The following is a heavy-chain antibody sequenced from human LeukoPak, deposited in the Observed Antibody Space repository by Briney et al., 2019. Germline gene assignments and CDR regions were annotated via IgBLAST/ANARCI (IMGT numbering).Heavy chain of an antibody. CDR3: ARVSAMLDGMDV. D-gene: IGHD3-10*02. J-gene: IGHJ6*02. Sequence: ASVNVSCKASGYTFTSYAMHWVRQAPGQRLEWMGWINAGNGNTKYSQKFQGRVTITRDTSASTAYMELSSLRSEDTAVYYCARVSAMLDGMDVWGQGTTVTVSS. V-gene: IGHV1-3*01. CDR2: INAGNGNT. CDR1: GYTFTSYA.